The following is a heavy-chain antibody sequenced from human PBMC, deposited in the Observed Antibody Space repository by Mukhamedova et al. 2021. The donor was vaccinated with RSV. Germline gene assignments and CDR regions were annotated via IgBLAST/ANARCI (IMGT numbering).Heavy chain of an antibody. CDR3: ARERRTYCGGDCYSDYFDY. D-gene: IGHD2-21*02. V-gene: IGHV3-11*05. J-gene: IGHJ4*02. Sequence: AEYMGGRFTISRDNAKNSPYLQMNSLRAEDTAVYYCARERRTYCGGDCYSDYFDYWGQGTLVTVSS.